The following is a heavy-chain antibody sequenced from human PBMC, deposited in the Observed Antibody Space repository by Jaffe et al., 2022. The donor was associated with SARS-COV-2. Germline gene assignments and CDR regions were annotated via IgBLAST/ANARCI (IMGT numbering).Heavy chain of an antibody. D-gene: IGHD5-18*01. J-gene: IGHJ4*02. CDR3: ARTYFLQRVDTAAREDY. CDR2: IEQDGSEK. V-gene: IGHV3-7*03. CDR1: GFTFSGFW. Sequence: EVQLVESGGGLVQPGGSLRLSCAASGFTFSGFWMSWVRQAPGKGLEWVANIEQDGSEKNYVDSVKGRFTISRDNAKNSLYLQMNSLRAEDTAVYYCARTYFLQRVDTAAREDYWGQGTLVTVSS.